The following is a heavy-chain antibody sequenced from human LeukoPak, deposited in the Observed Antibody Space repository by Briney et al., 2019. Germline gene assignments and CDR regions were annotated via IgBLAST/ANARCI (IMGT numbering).Heavy chain of an antibody. J-gene: IGHJ6*02. CDR1: GGSISSYY. CDR2: IYYSGST. V-gene: IGHV4-59*01. Sequence: SETLSLTCTVSGGSISSYYWSWTRQPPGKGLEWIGYIYYSGSTNYNPSLKSRVTISVDTSKNQFSLKLSSVTAADTAVYYCARGSYYYGMVVWGQGTTVTVSS. CDR3: ARGSYYYGMVV.